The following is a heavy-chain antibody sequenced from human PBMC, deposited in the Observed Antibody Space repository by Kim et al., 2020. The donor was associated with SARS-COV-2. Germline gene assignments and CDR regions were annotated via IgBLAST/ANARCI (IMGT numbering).Heavy chain of an antibody. CDR2: IDYSGST. CDR1: GGSIRKSSYY. CDR3: AREDRWLVGRFEY. Sequence: SETLSLTCTVSGGSIRKSSYYWGWVRQPPGKGLEWIGSIDYSGSTHYRPSLKSRVTIFVDASKNEFYLKLKFVTAADTAVYHCAREDRWLVGRFEYWGQGKMVIVSS. D-gene: IGHD6-19*01. V-gene: IGHV4-39*02. J-gene: IGHJ4*02.